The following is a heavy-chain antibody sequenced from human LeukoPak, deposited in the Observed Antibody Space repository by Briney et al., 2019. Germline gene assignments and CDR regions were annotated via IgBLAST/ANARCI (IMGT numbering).Heavy chain of an antibody. CDR1: GGSISSSN. Sequence: GTLSLTCAVSGGSISSSNWWSWVRQAPGKGLEWVSAISGSGGSTYYADSVKGRFTISRDNSKNTLYLQMNSLRAEDTAVYYCAKDFTAAAAVPDYWGQGTLVTVSS. J-gene: IGHJ4*02. CDR2: ISGSGGST. D-gene: IGHD6-13*01. V-gene: IGHV3-23*01. CDR3: AKDFTAAAAVPDY.